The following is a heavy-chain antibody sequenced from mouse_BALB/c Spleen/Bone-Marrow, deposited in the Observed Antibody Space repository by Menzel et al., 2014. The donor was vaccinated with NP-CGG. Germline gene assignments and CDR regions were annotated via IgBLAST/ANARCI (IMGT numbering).Heavy chain of an antibody. D-gene: IGHD1-1*01. CDR3: ASYYYGRSSFTY. CDR2: IDPANGNT. J-gene: IGHJ3*01. CDR1: GFNIKDTY. V-gene: IGHV14-3*02. Sequence: VQPKESGAELVKPGASVKLSCTASGFNIKDTYMHWVRQRPEQGLEWIGRIDPANGNTKYDPKFQGKATITADTSSNTAYLQLSSLTSEDTAVYYCASYYYGRSSFTYWGQGTLVTVSA.